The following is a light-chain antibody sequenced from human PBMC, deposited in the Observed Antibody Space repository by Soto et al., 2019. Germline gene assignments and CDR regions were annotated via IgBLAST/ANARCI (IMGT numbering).Light chain of an antibody. CDR2: KTS. CDR1: QNIVNW. Sequence: DIQMTQSPSTPPASVGDRVTVTCRARQNIVNWLAWYQQKPGKAPNLLIYKTSTLQRGVPSRFSGSGSGTEFTLTISSLQPDDFATYYCQQYDSHPMYTFGQGTKVDIK. V-gene: IGKV1-5*03. J-gene: IGKJ2*01. CDR3: QQYDSHPMYT.